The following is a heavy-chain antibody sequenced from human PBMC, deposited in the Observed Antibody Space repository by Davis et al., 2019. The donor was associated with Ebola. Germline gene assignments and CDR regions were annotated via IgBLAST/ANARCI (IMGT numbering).Heavy chain of an antibody. CDR2: ISGDGGST. J-gene: IGHJ6*02. Sequence: GESLKISCAASGFTFSSYWMHWVRQAPGKGLEWVSLISGDGGSTYYADSVKGRFTISRDNSKNSLYLQMNSLRTEDTALYYCAKDRQWLVQNYGMDVWGQGTTVTVSS. D-gene: IGHD6-19*01. CDR1: GFTFSSYW. V-gene: IGHV3-43*02. CDR3: AKDRQWLVQNYGMDV.